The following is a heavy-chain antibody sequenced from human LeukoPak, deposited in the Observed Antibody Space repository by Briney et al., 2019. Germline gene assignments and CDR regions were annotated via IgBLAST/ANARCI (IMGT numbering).Heavy chain of an antibody. D-gene: IGHD3-10*01. Sequence: ASVKVSCKASGYTFTRYGMSWVRQAPGQGLEWMGWISGSNGNTNYAQKLQGRVTMTTDTSTSTAYMELRSLRSDDTAVYYCARDYGSGSYRFDYWGQGTLVTVSS. CDR3: ARDYGSGSYRFDY. CDR2: ISGSNGNT. J-gene: IGHJ4*02. V-gene: IGHV1-18*01. CDR1: GYTFTRYG.